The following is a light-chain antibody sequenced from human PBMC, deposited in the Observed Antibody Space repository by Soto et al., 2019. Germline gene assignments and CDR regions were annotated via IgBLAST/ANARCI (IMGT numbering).Light chain of an antibody. V-gene: IGLV2-11*01. Sequence: QSVLTQPRSVSGSPGQSVTISCTGTSSDVGGYNYVSWYQQYPGKAPKLIIYDVTKRPSGVPDRFSGSKSGNTASLTISGLQSEDEADYYCCSFAGDYPVIFGWGTKLTVL. J-gene: IGLJ2*01. CDR1: SSDVGGYNY. CDR3: CSFAGDYPVI. CDR2: DVT.